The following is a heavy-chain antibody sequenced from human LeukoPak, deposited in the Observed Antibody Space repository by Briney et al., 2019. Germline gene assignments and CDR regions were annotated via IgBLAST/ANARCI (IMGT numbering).Heavy chain of an antibody. V-gene: IGHV1-18*01. D-gene: IGHD3-10*01. CDR3: ARIQSAGTSDAFDI. J-gene: IGHJ3*02. CDR1: GYTFTSYS. Sequence: ASVKVPCKASGYTFTSYSISWVRQAPGQGLEWMGWTSGYNGHTKYAQKFHDRVTLTTGTSTSTAYMEMRSLRSDDTAVYYCARIQSAGTSDAFDIWGQGTMLTVS. CDR2: TSGYNGHT.